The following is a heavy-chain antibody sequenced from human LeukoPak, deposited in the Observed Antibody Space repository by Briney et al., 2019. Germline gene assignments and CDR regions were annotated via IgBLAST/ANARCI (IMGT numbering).Heavy chain of an antibody. D-gene: IGHD2-2*01. CDR2: MYYSGST. CDR3: ARRYCSSISCPIDY. J-gene: IGHJ4*02. V-gene: IGHV4-59*08. Sequence: TPSETLSLTCTVSGGSVTSDYWSWLRQPPGKGLEWIGYMYYSGSTNDNPSLKSRVTISGDTSSNQFSLKLSSVTAADTAVYYCARRYCSSISCPIDYWGQGTLVTVSS. CDR1: GGSVTSDY.